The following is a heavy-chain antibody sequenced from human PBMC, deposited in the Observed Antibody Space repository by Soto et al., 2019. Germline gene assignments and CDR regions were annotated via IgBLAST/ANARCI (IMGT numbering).Heavy chain of an antibody. CDR3: ARDHYCCGGSCYWDAFDI. V-gene: IGHV1-69*08. J-gene: IGHJ3*02. CDR2: IIPILGIA. CDR1: GGTFSSYT. D-gene: IGHD2-15*01. Sequence: QVQLVQSGAEVKKPGSSVKVSCKASGGTFSSYTISWVRQAPGQGLEWMGRIIPILGIANYAQKFQGRVTITADKSTSTAYMELSKLRTEDTAVYYCARDHYCCGGSCYWDAFDIWGQGTMVTVSS.